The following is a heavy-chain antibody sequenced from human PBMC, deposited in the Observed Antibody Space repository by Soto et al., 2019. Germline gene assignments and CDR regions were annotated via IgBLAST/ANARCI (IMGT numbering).Heavy chain of an antibody. V-gene: IGHV3-7*01. D-gene: IGHD3-3*01. CDR3: ARAGWAYYDFWSGSLFDY. J-gene: IGHJ4*02. Sequence: GGSLRLSCAASGFTFSSYWMSWVRQAPGKGLEWVANIKQDESEKYYVDSVKGRFTISRDNAKNSLYLQMNSLRAEDTAVYYCARAGWAYYDFWSGSLFDYWGQGTLVTVSS. CDR1: GFTFSSYW. CDR2: IKQDESEK.